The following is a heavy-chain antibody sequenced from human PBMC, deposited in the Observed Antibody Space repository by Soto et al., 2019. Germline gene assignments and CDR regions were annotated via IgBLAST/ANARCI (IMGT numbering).Heavy chain of an antibody. CDR1: GYSFHNFG. V-gene: IGHV1-18*04. D-gene: IGHD1-26*01. CDR2: ISGQIAKT. J-gene: IGHJ4*02. Sequence: QVQLVQSGPEVKKPGASVKVSCEASGYSFHNFGIIWVRQAPGQGLEWMGWISGQIAKTNYAQKFQGKATMTTDTSTSTAYMELNTLTSDDTAMYYCARGPPSGSFSLTPRYWGQGTLVTVSS. CDR3: ARGPPSGSFSLTPRY.